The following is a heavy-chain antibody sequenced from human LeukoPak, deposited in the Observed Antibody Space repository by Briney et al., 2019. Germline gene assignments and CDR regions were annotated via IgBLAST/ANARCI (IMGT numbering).Heavy chain of an antibody. Sequence: GGSLRLSCAASGFAFSSFAMGWVRQSPGKGLEWLSTINGGGNATFYSDSVKGRFTISRDNSKNTLYLHMDSLRPDDTATYYCTKELHVAVAVADYYYFYMDVWGRGTAVTVSS. CDR3: TKELHVAVAVADYYYFYMDV. CDR2: INGGGNAT. J-gene: IGHJ6*03. V-gene: IGHV3-23*01. D-gene: IGHD6-19*01. CDR1: GFAFSSFA.